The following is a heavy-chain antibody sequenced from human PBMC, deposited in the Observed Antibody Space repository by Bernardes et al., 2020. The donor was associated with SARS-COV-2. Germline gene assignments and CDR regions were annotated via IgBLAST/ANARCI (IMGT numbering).Heavy chain of an antibody. J-gene: IGHJ4*02. V-gene: IGHV3-23*01. Sequence: GGSLRLSCEVSGSTSSSYTMNWVRQAPGKGLEWVSTITDSGDSTYYADSVKGRFTISRDNSKDRLYLQMNSLRAEDTAVYFCAKRRVEWELLHYFDSWGQGTLVTVSS. D-gene: IGHD1-26*01. CDR2: ITDSGDST. CDR1: GSTSSSYT. CDR3: AKRRVEWELLHYFDS.